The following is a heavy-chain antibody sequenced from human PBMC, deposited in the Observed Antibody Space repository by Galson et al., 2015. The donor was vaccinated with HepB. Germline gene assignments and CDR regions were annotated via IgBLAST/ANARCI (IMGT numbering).Heavy chain of an antibody. CDR3: ASMGIPAAHDAFDI. D-gene: IGHD6-13*01. Sequence: SVKVSCKASGGTFSSYTVSWVRQAPGQGLEWMGGIIPIFGTANYAQKFQGRVTITADESTSTAYMELSSLRSEDTAVYYCASMGIPAAHDAFDIWGQGTMVTVSS. CDR2: IIPIFGTA. J-gene: IGHJ3*02. CDR1: GGTFSSYT. V-gene: IGHV1-69*13.